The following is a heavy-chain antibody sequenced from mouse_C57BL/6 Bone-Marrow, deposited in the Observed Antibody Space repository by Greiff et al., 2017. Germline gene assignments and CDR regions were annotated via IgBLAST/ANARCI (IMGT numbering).Heavy chain of an antibody. J-gene: IGHJ1*03. Sequence: EVQRVESGGGLVKPGGSLKLSCAASGFTFSSYAMSGVRQTPEKRLEWVATISDGGSYTYYPDNVKGRFTISRDNAKNNLYLQMSHLKSEDTAMYYCARDRSLQRPYFDVWGTGTTVTVSS. CDR3: ARDRSLQRPYFDV. CDR1: GFTFSSYA. D-gene: IGHD6-5*01. CDR2: ISDGGSYT. V-gene: IGHV5-4*01.